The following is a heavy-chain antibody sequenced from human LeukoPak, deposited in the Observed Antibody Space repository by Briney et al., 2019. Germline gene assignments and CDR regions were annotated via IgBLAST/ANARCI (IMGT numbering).Heavy chain of an antibody. Sequence: SETLSLTCSVSGGCLSSHYCSWIRQPPGKGLELIGHIHDTGSTFYNPSLRGRVTISLDTSNNQFSLKMTSMTAADTAVYYCARDPLWHCSSTSCYVQNWFDPWGQGTLVTVSS. J-gene: IGHJ5*02. CDR2: IHDTGST. CDR3: ARDPLWHCSSTSCYVQNWFDP. D-gene: IGHD2-2*01. CDR1: GGCLSSHY. V-gene: IGHV4-59*11.